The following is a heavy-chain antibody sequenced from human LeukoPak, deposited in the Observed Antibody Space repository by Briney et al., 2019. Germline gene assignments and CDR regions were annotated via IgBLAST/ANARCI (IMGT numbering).Heavy chain of an antibody. J-gene: IGHJ4*02. Sequence: GGSLRLSCVVSGFTVSNNYMSWVRQAPGKGLEWVSYISSSSSIKYYADSVKGRFTISRDNAENSLFLQMISLRDEDTAVYYCARETMSSSWTYDYWGQGTLVTVSS. CDR3: ARETMSSSWTYDY. CDR2: ISSSSSIK. V-gene: IGHV3-48*02. CDR1: GFTVSNNY. D-gene: IGHD6-13*01.